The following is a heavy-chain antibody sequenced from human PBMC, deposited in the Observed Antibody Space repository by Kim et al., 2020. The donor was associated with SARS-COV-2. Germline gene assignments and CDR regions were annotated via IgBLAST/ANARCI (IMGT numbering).Heavy chain of an antibody. D-gene: IGHD3-10*01. CDR3: AKMGWGSYLKWVDS. Sequence: GGSLRLSCAASGFTFSTYAMSWVRRAPGKGLEWVSGISGSGGSTKYADSVRGRFTISRDNSKNMVYLQMKSLRTEDTAVYYCAKMGWGSYLKWVDS. J-gene: IGHJ5*01. CDR2: ISGSGGST. V-gene: IGHV3-23*01. CDR1: GFTFSTYA.